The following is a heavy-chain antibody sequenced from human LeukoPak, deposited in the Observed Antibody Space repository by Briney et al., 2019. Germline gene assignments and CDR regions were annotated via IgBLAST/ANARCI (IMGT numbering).Heavy chain of an antibody. CDR3: AKLLRDQYFDY. Sequence: GGSLRLSCAASGFTFDDYAMHWVRQVPGKGLEWVSFISWDGGSTYYADSVKGRFTISRDNSKNSLYLQMNSLRAEDTAVYYCAKLLRDQYFDYWGQGTLVTVSS. CDR2: ISWDGGST. J-gene: IGHJ4*02. V-gene: IGHV3-43D*03. D-gene: IGHD3-16*01. CDR1: GFTFDDYA.